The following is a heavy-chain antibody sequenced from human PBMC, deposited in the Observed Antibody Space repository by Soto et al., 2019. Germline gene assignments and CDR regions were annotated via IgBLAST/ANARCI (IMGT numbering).Heavy chain of an antibody. Sequence: SVKVSCKASGGTFSSYAISWVRQAPGQGLEWMGGFIPIFGTANYAQKFQDRVTITADESTSTAYMELSSLRAEDTAVYYCARDLQPDYGSGCYYRGRPRQTNYYYGMDVWGQGTTVTVSS. D-gene: IGHD3-10*01. CDR1: GGTFSSYA. V-gene: IGHV1-69*13. J-gene: IGHJ6*02. CDR3: ARDLQPDYGSGCYYRGRPRQTNYYYGMDV. CDR2: FIPIFGTA.